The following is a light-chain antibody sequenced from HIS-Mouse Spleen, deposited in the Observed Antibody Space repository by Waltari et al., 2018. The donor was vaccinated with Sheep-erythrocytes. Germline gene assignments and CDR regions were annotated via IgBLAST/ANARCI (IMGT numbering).Light chain of an antibody. CDR2: DVS. Sequence: QSALTQPRSVSGSPGQSVTISCTGTSSDVGGYNYVPCYQQHPGKAPKLMIYDVSKRPSGVPDRFSGSKSGNTASLTISGLQAEDEADYYCCSYAGSYNHVFATGTKLTVL. J-gene: IGLJ1*01. CDR1: SSDVGGYNY. V-gene: IGLV2-11*01. CDR3: CSYAGSYNHV.